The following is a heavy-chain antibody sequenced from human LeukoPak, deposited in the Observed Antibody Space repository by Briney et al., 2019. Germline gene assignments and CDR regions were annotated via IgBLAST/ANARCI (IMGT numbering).Heavy chain of an antibody. D-gene: IGHD2-15*01. J-gene: IGHJ4*02. CDR2: ISSSGSTI. CDR1: GFTFSDYY. Sequence: GGSLRLSCAASGFTFSDYYMSWIRQAPGKGLEWVSYISSSGSTIYYADSVKGRFTISRDNAKNSLYLQMNSLRAEDTAVYYCAKEGAYCSGGSCYSDYWGQGTLVTVSS. V-gene: IGHV3-11*01. CDR3: AKEGAYCSGGSCYSDY.